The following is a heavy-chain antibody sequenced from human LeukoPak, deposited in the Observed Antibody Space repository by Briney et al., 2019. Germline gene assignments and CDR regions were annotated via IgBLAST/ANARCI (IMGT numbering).Heavy chain of an antibody. Sequence: GGSLRLSCAASGFTFSSYAMSWVRQAPGKGLEWVAVIWYDGSNKYYADSVKGRLTISRDNSKNTLYLQMNSLRAEDTAVYYCARVRYCSGGSCYFDAFDIWGQGTMVTVSS. V-gene: IGHV3-33*08. CDR3: ARVRYCSGGSCYFDAFDI. D-gene: IGHD2-15*01. CDR1: GFTFSSYA. CDR2: IWYDGSNK. J-gene: IGHJ3*02.